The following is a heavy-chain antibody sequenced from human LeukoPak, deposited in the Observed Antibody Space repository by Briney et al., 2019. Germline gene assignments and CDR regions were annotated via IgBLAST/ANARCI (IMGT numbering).Heavy chain of an antibody. CDR1: GGSFSSYY. CDR2: INHSGST. D-gene: IGHD5-18*01. Sequence: PSETLSLTCAVYGGSFSSYYWCWIRQPPGKGLEWIGEINHSGSTNYNPSLKSRVTISVDTSRNQFSLKLSSVTAADTAVYYCARVGFRLWLLNYWGQGTLVTVSS. V-gene: IGHV4-34*01. J-gene: IGHJ4*02. CDR3: ARVGFRLWLLNY.